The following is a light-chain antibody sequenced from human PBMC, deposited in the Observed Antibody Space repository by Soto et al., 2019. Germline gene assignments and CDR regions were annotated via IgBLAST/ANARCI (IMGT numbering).Light chain of an antibody. CDR1: QSISSW. J-gene: IGKJ2*01. CDR3: QQYNSYPYT. CDR2: KAS. V-gene: IGKV1-5*03. Sequence: DSQMTQSPSTLSASVGDRVTITCRASQSISSWLAWYQQKPGKAPKLLTYKASSLESGVPSRSSGSGSGTEFTLTISSLQPDDFATYYCQQYNSYPYTFGQGTKVDIK.